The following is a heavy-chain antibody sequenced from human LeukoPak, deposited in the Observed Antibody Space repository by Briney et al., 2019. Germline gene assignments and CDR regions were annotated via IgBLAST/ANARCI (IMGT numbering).Heavy chain of an antibody. Sequence: QPGGSLRLSCAASGFTFSSNAMAWVRPAPGKGLEWASAISGSGGTTFYADSVKGRFTISRVHSKNTLYLQMNSLRADDTAVYYCAKAHCSSTSCSRADNWGQGTLVTVSS. V-gene: IGHV3-23*01. D-gene: IGHD2-2*01. CDR2: ISGSGGTT. J-gene: IGHJ4*02. CDR3: AKAHCSSTSCSRADN. CDR1: GFTFSSNA.